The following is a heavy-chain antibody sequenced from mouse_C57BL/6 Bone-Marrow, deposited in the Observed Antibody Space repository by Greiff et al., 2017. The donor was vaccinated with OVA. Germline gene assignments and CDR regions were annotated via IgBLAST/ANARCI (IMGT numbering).Heavy chain of an antibody. Sequence: EVKLMESGEGLVKPGGSLKLSCAASGFTFSSYAMSWVRQTPEKRLEWVAYISSGGDYIYYVDTVKGRFTISRDNARNTLYLQMSSLKSEDTAMYYCTRNNGRGFAYWGQGTLVTVSA. CDR2: ISSGGDYI. CDR1: GFTFSSYA. CDR3: TRNNGRGFAY. V-gene: IGHV5-9-1*02. D-gene: IGHD1-3*01. J-gene: IGHJ3*01.